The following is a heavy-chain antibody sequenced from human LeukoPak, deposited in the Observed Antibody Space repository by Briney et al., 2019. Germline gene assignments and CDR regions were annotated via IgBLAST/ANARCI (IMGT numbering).Heavy chain of an antibody. CDR1: GDSVSSNSAA. Sequence: LSQTLSLTCAISGDSVSSNSAAWNWIRQSPSRGLEWLGRTFYRSKWYNDYIVSVEGRININPDTSKNQLSLQLKSVTPEDTAMYYCAREEESSGWSFDYWGQGILVTVSS. CDR2: TFYRSKWYN. V-gene: IGHV6-1*01. J-gene: IGHJ4*02. D-gene: IGHD6-19*01. CDR3: AREEESSGWSFDY.